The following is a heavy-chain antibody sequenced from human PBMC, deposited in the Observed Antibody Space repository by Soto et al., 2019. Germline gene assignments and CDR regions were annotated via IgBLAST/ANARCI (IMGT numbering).Heavy chain of an antibody. CDR2: INQDGSVK. D-gene: IGHD5-12*01. J-gene: IGHJ4*02. Sequence: PLGGSLRLSCAVSGFSFNNYWMSWVRQAPGKGLEWLAKINQDGSVKAYVDSVRGRFTTSRDNAENLLYLQMIGLRVEDTAVYYCARYRSGAYDIDYWGQGTLVTVSS. CDR1: GFSFNNYW. V-gene: IGHV3-7*03. CDR3: ARYRSGAYDIDY.